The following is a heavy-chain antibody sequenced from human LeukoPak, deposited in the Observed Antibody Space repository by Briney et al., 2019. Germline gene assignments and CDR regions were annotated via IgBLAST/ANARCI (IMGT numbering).Heavy chain of an antibody. Sequence: PSETLSLTCTVSGGSISSNYWSWLRQPPGKGLEWFGYFHYSGATNYSPSLKSRVTISADTSKNQVSLKLSSVTAADTAMYYCARDAAGFNSSWEFDYWGQGTLVTVSS. CDR1: GGSISSNY. CDR2: FHYSGAT. CDR3: ARDAAGFNSSWEFDY. D-gene: IGHD6-13*01. V-gene: IGHV4-59*01. J-gene: IGHJ4*02.